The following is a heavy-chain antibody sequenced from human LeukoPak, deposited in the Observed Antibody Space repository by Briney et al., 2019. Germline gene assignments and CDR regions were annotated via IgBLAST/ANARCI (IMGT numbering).Heavy chain of an antibody. Sequence: PGGSLRLSCEASGFTFNTHAMSWVRQAPGKGLEWVASVTSSGRTPYYADSVKGRFTISRDNSKNTLYLQMNSLRGEGTAVYYCAKDRPNFYETSGSYYKIKGDFWGQGSLVTVSS. CDR1: GFTFNTHA. CDR2: VTSSGRTP. D-gene: IGHD3-10*01. CDR3: AKDRPNFYETSGSYYKIKGDF. J-gene: IGHJ4*02. V-gene: IGHV3-23*01.